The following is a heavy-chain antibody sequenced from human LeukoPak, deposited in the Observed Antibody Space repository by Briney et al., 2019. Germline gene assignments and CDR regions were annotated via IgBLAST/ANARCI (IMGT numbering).Heavy chain of an antibody. J-gene: IGHJ6*03. D-gene: IGHD3-22*01. V-gene: IGHV3-73*01. CDR1: GSTFSGSA. Sequence: GALRLSCAASGSTFSGSAMHWGRQASGKGLEWVGRIRSKVNSYATAYAASVKGRFTISRDDSENTAYLQMSSLKTEDTAVYYCTRHPFDSSVYHYYYYYRDVWGKRTAVTVSS. CDR3: TRHPFDSSVYHYYYYYRDV. CDR2: IRSKVNSYAT.